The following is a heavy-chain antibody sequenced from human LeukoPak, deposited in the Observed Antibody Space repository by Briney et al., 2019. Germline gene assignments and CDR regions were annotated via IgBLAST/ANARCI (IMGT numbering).Heavy chain of an antibody. Sequence: GGSLRLSCVASGFTFSHYSMNWVRQAPGKGLEWVSAISGSGGSTYYADSVKGRFTISRDNSKNTLYLQMNSLRAEDTAVYYCAKDGESGYYYEQWGQGTLVTVSS. CDR2: ISGSGGST. CDR3: AKDGESGYYYEQ. CDR1: GFTFSHYS. V-gene: IGHV3-23*01. J-gene: IGHJ1*01. D-gene: IGHD3-22*01.